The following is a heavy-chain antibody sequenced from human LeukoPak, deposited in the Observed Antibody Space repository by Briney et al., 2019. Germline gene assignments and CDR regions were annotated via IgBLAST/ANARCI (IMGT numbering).Heavy chain of an antibody. D-gene: IGHD6-19*01. CDR1: GGSFSGYY. Sequence: SETPSLTCAVYGGSFSGYYWSWIRQPPGKGLEWIGEINHSGSTNYNPSLKSRVTISVDTSKNQFSLKLSSVTAADTAVYYCARGKMGWLGYPLYCFDYWGQGTLVTVSS. V-gene: IGHV4-34*01. CDR3: ARGKMGWLGYPLYCFDY. J-gene: IGHJ4*02. CDR2: INHSGST.